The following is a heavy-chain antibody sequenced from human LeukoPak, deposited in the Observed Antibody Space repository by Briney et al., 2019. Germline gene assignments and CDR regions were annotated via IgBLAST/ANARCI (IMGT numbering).Heavy chain of an antibody. CDR2: IYPGDSVT. J-gene: IGHJ5*02. Sequence: GESLKISCKGSGYSFTSYWIGWVRQMPGKGLEWMGIIYPGDSVTRYSPSFQGQVTISADKSISTAYLQWSSLKASDTAMYYCARQILYSSSWYYWFDPWGQGTLVTVSS. CDR1: GYSFTSYW. D-gene: IGHD6-13*01. V-gene: IGHV5-51*01. CDR3: ARQILYSSSWYYWFDP.